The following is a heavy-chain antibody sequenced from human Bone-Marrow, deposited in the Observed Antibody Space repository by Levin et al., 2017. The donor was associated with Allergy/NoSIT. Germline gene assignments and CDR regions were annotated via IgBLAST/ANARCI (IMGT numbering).Heavy chain of an antibody. CDR2: IWYDGSNK. CDR3: ARDTVGGSTMVQGVLDY. V-gene: IGHV3-33*01. J-gene: IGHJ4*02. Sequence: GESLKISCAASGFTFSSYGMHWVRQAPGKGLEWVAVIWYDGSNKYYADSVKGRFTISRDNSKNTLYLQMNSLRAEDTAVYYCARDTVGGSTMVQGVLDYWGQGTLVTVSS. CDR1: GFTFSSYG. D-gene: IGHD3-10*01.